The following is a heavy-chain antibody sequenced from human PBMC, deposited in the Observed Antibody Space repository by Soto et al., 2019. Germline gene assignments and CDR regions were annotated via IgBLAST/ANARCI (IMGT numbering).Heavy chain of an antibody. J-gene: IGHJ3*01. Sequence: TLAHTSTVSAVTFHSAGSYWSLLHHLPWKVLEWIGVISHGETTSYIPSLKSRLTISIDTSNNHVSLKLTSVTADDTAVYYCARDGGHGDKGYALDVWGQGTMVTVSS. CDR2: ISHGETT. V-gene: IGHV4-31*03. CDR3: ARDGGHGDKGYALDV. D-gene: IGHD4-17*01. CDR1: AVTFHSAGSY.